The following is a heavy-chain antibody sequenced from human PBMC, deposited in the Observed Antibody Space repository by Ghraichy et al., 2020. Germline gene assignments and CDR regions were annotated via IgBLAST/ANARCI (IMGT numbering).Heavy chain of an antibody. J-gene: IGHJ4*02. CDR2: INHSGST. D-gene: IGHD3-9*01. CDR3: AREQALLRYFDWFPYYDY. Sequence: SETLSLTCAVYGGSFSGYYWSWIRQPPGKGLEWIGEINHSGSTNYNPSLKSRVTISVDTSKNQFSLKLSSVTAADTAVYYCAREQALLRYFDWFPYYDYWGQGTLVTVSS. CDR1: GGSFSGYY. V-gene: IGHV4-34*01.